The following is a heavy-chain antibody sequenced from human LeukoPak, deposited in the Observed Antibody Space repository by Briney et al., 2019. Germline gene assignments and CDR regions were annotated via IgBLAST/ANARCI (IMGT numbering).Heavy chain of an antibody. D-gene: IGHD4-11*01. J-gene: IGHJ4*02. CDR1: GFPFSSYG. CDR2: IPYDGSDK. Sequence: GGSLRLSCAAPGFPFSSYGMHWVRQAPGKGLEWVAFIPYDGSDKFYADSVKGRFTIFRDNSKNTLYLQMNSLRAEDTAVYYCAAMTSVTTGDYWGQGTLVTVSS. V-gene: IGHV3-30*02. CDR3: AAMTSVTTGDY.